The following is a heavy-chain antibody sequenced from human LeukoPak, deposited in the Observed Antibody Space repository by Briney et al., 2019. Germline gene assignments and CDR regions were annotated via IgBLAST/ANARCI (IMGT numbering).Heavy chain of an antibody. CDR2: ISNDGNNK. CDR3: ARPDDSESFYRANRY. J-gene: IGHJ4*02. D-gene: IGHD3-10*01. CDR1: GFSFNSYP. Sequence: PGRSLRLSCAASGFSFNSYPMHWVRQAPGKGLEWVAVISNDGNNKYADSVKGRFTISRDNSNNTLSLQMNGLRVEDTAVYYCARPDDSESFYRANRYWGRGTLVTVS. V-gene: IGHV3-30*04.